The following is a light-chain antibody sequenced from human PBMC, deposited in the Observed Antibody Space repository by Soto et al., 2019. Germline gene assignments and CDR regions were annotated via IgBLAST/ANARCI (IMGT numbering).Light chain of an antibody. CDR1: SSDVGSYNL. Sequence: QSALTQPASVSGSPGQSITIPCTGTSSDVGSYNLVSWYQQHPCKAPKLIIYEVSERPSGVSHRFSGSKSGSTASLTISGLQAEDEADYYCCSYATPRLFGGGTKVTVL. V-gene: IGLV2-23*02. CDR3: CSYATPRL. CDR2: EVS. J-gene: IGLJ2*01.